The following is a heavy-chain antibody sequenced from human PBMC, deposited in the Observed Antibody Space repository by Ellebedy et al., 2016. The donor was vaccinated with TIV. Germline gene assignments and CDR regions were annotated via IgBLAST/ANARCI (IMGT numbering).Heavy chain of an antibody. CDR3: TTHNNDYVWGSPDY. J-gene: IGHJ4*02. Sequence: GGSLRLSXAASGFTFSNVWMSWVRQAPGKGLEWVGRIRSNNNGGTTDYAAPVKGRFTISRDDSKNTLYLQMNSLETEDTAVYYCTTHNNDYVWGSPDYWGQGTLVTVSS. V-gene: IGHV3-15*01. CDR2: IRSNNNGGTT. D-gene: IGHD3-16*01. CDR1: GFTFSNVW.